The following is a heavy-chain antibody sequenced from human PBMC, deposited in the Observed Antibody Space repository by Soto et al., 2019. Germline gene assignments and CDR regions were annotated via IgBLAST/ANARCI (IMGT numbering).Heavy chain of an antibody. V-gene: IGHV3-48*02. CDR1: GFTFSSYS. Sequence: EVQLVESGGGLVQPGGSLRLSCAASGFTFSSYSMNWVRQAPGKGLEWVSYISSSSSTIYYADSVKGRFTISRDNAKKSLYLQMNSLRDEDTAVYYCARDRGVRGVNPPPFDYWGQGTLVTVSS. D-gene: IGHD3-10*01. J-gene: IGHJ4*02. CDR2: ISSSSSTI. CDR3: ARDRGVRGVNPPPFDY.